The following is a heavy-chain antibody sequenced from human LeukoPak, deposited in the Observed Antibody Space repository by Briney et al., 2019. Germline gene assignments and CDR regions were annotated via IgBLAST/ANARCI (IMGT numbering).Heavy chain of an antibody. CDR2: INPNSGGK. CDR3: ARELRAVAGNLVGY. D-gene: IGHD6-19*01. Sequence: ASVKVSCRASGYTFTGYYMHWVRQAPGQGLDWRGWINPNSGGKNYAQKFQGRVTMTRDTSISTAYMELSRLRSDDTAVYYCARELRAVAGNLVGYWGQGTLVTVSS. J-gene: IGHJ4*02. V-gene: IGHV1-2*02. CDR1: GYTFTGYY.